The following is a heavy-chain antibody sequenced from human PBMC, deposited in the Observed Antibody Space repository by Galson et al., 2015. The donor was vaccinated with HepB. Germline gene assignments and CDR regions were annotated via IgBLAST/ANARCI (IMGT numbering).Heavy chain of an antibody. J-gene: IGHJ4*02. CDR2: ISSSSSTI. Sequence: SLRLSCAASGFTFSSCSTNWVRQAPGKGLEWVSYISSSSSTIYYADSVKGRFTISRDNAKNSLFLQMSCLRAEDTAVYYCVKDRFRFTAGGQLLDYWGQGTLVTVSS. CDR3: VKDRFRFTAGGQLLDY. CDR1: GFTFSSCS. D-gene: IGHD1-1*01. V-gene: IGHV3-48*01.